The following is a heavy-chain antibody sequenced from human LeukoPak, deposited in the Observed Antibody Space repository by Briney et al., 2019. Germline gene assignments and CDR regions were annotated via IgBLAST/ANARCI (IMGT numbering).Heavy chain of an antibody. Sequence: PGGSLRLSCAASGFTFSSYAMSWVRQAPGKGLEWVSAISGSGGSTYYADSVKGRFTISRDDSKNTLYLQMNSLRAEDTAVYYCASSNYYDNSGYIGAFDIWGQGTMVTVSS. J-gene: IGHJ3*02. CDR1: GFTFSSYA. CDR2: ISGSGGST. CDR3: ASSNYYDNSGYIGAFDI. V-gene: IGHV3-23*01. D-gene: IGHD3-22*01.